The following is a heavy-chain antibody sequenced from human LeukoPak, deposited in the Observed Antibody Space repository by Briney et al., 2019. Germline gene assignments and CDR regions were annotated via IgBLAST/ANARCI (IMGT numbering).Heavy chain of an antibody. CDR1: GFTFSSYG. CDR2: ICYDGSNK. CDR3: AKGGGAIGLNWFDP. D-gene: IGHD3-16*02. Sequence: PGRSLRLSCAASGFTFSSYGMHWVRQAPGKGLEWVSVICYDGSNKYYADSVKGRFTISRDNSKNTLYLQMNSLRAEDTAVYYCAKGGGAIGLNWFDPWGQGTLVTVSS. J-gene: IGHJ5*02. V-gene: IGHV3-33*06.